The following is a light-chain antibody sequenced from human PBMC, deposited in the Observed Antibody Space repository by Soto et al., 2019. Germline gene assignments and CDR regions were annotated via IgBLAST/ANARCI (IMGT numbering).Light chain of an antibody. CDR2: AAS. Sequence: IQLTQSPSSLSASVGDRVTITCRASQGISSYLAWYQQKPGKAPKLLIYAASTLQSGVPSRFSGSESGTDFALTISSLQPEDFATYYCQQLNSYPLTCGGGTKVDI. CDR3: QQLNSYPLT. CDR1: QGISSY. J-gene: IGKJ4*01. V-gene: IGKV1-9*01.